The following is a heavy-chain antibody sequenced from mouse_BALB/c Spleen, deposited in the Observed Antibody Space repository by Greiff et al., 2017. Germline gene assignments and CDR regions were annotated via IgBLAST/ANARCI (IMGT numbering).Heavy chain of an antibody. CDR2: INSNGGST. Sequence: EVKLVESGGGLVKLGGSLKLSCAASGFTFSSYYMSWVRQTPEKRLELVAAINSNGGSTYYPDTVKGRFTISRDNAKNTLYLQMSSLKSEDTALYYCARNDEAMITTRAYYAMDYWGQGTSVTVSS. V-gene: IGHV5-6-2*01. J-gene: IGHJ4*01. D-gene: IGHD2-4*01. CDR3: ARNDEAMITTRAYYAMDY. CDR1: GFTFSSYY.